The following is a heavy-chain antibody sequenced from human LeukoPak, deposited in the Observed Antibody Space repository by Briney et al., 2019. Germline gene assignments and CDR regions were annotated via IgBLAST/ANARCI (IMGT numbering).Heavy chain of an antibody. CDR1: GGTFSSYA. CDR2: MNPDSGNT. V-gene: IGHV1-8*02. D-gene: IGHD5-24*01. CDR3: ARGLVSATGETGVDY. J-gene: IGHJ4*02. Sequence: ASVKVSCKASGGTFSSYAISWVRQAPGQGLEWMGWMNPDSGNTGYAQKFQGRVTMTRNTSISTAYMELSSLRSEDTAVYYCARGLVSATGETGVDYWGQGTLVTVSS.